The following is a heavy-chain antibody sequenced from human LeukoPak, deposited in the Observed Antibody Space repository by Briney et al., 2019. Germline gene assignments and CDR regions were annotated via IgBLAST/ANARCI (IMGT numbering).Heavy chain of an antibody. D-gene: IGHD2-2*01. CDR1: GFTFDDYT. J-gene: IGHJ4*02. Sequence: GGSLRLSCAASGFTFDDYTFHWVRQAPGKGLEWVSLITWDGGTTYYVDSVKGRFTISRDNSKNSVYLQMNSLRTEDTALYYCTKDRYCTTTSCPLDCWGQGTLVTVSS. V-gene: IGHV3-43*01. CDR3: TKDRYCTTTSCPLDC. CDR2: ITWDGGTT.